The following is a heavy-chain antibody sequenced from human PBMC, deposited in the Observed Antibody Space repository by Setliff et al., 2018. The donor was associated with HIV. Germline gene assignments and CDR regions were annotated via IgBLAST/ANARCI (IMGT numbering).Heavy chain of an antibody. Sequence: PGGSLRLSCTASGFTFSDAWITWVRQAPGKGLEWVGRIKSKTNGGTTDFSAPVKGRFTISRDDSENTLYLQMNNLKAEDTAVYYCTTDLSAPLTFFSDSSRFVWGQGTLVTVTS. J-gene: IGHJ4*02. D-gene: IGHD3-22*01. V-gene: IGHV3-15*01. CDR1: GFTFSDAW. CDR3: TTDLSAPLTFFSDSSRFV. CDR2: IKSKTNGGTT.